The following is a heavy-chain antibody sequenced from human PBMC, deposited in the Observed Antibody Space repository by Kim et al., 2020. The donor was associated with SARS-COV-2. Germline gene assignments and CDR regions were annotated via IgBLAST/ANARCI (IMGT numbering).Heavy chain of an antibody. D-gene: IGHD6-19*01. CDR1: GYTFTSYA. V-gene: IGHV1-3*01. CDR2: INAGNGNT. CDR3: ARDGSGWYYDLQH. Sequence: ASVKVSCKASGYTFTSYAMHWVRQAPGQRLEWMGWINAGNGNTKYSQKFQGRVTITRDTSASTAYMELSSLRSEDTAVYYCARDGSGWYYDLQHWGQGTLVTVSS. J-gene: IGHJ1*01.